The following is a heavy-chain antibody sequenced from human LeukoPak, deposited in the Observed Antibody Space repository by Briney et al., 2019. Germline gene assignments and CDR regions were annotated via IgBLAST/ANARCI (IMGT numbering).Heavy chain of an antibody. CDR2: IKSKTDGGTT. J-gene: IGHJ4*02. V-gene: IGHV3-15*01. CDR1: GFTFSNAW. CDR3: TTDPSNYDPYYIDY. Sequence: GGSLRLSCPASGFTFSNAWVSWVRQAPGKGLEWVGRIKSKTDGGTTDYAAPVKGRFTISRDDSKNTLYLQMNSLKNEDTAVYDCTTDPSNYDPYYIDYWGQGTLVTVSS. D-gene: IGHD3-22*01.